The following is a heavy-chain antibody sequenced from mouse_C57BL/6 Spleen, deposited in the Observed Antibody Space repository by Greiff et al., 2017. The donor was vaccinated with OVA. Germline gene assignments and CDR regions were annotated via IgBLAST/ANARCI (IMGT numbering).Heavy chain of an antibody. CDR3: ARRTVVANFDY. J-gene: IGHJ2*01. Sequence: EVMLVESGGGLVKPGGSLKLSCAASGFTFSDYGMHWVRQAPEKGLEWVAYISSGSSTIDYADTVKGRFTISRDNAKNTLFLQMTSLRAEDTAMYYCARRTVVANFDYWGQGTTLTVSS. V-gene: IGHV5-17*01. D-gene: IGHD1-1*01. CDR2: ISSGSSTI. CDR1: GFTFSDYG.